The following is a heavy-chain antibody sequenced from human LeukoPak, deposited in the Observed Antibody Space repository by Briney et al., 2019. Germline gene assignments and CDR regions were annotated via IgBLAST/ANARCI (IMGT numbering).Heavy chain of an antibody. D-gene: IGHD2-2*01. CDR1: GGSFSGYY. CDR2: INHSGST. V-gene: IGHV4-34*01. J-gene: IGHJ4*02. CDR3: ARGGYCSTTSCQIDY. Sequence: PSETLSLTCAVYGGSFSGYYWSCIRQPPGKGLEWIGEINHSGSTNYNPSLKSRVTISVDTSKNQFSLKLSSVTAADTAVYYCARGGYCSTTSCQIDYWGQGTLVTVSS.